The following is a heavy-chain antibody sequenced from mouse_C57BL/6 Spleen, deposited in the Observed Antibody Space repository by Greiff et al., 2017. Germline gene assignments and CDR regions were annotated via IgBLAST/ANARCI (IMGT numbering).Heavy chain of an antibody. CDR1: GFTFSSYA. D-gene: IGHD2-4*01. CDR2: ISSGGDYI. CDR3: TRGDYDYDGDAMDY. V-gene: IGHV5-9-1*02. Sequence: EVHLVESGEGLVKPGGSLKLSCAASGFTFSSYAMSWVRQTPEKRLEWVAYISSGGDYIYYADTVKGRFTISRDNARNTLYLQMSSLKSEDTAMYYCTRGDYDYDGDAMDYWGQGTSVTVSS. J-gene: IGHJ4*01.